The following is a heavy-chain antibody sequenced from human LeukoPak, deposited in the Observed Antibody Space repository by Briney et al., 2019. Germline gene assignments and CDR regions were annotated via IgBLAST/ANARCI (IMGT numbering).Heavy chain of an antibody. CDR1: GFTFSSYG. D-gene: IGHD3-10*01. V-gene: IGHV3-30*18. J-gene: IGHJ6*04. Sequence: AESLTLSCAASGFTFSSYGMHWVRQAPGKGLEWVGVISYDGSNKYYADSVKGRFTISRDNSKNTLYLQMNSLRAEDTAVYYCAKDSVYGSGSYYGMDVWGKGTTVTVSS. CDR2: ISYDGSNK. CDR3: AKDSVYGSGSYYGMDV.